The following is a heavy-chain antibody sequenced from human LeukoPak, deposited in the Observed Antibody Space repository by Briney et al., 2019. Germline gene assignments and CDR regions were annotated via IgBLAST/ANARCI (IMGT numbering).Heavy chain of an antibody. D-gene: IGHD6-13*01. V-gene: IGHV3-23*01. Sequence: PGGSLRLSCAASGFTFSSYAMSWVRQAPGKGLEWVSAISGSGGSTYYADSVKGRFTISRDNSKNTLYLQMNSLRAEDTAVYYCAKGGRSSSWYLDYFDYWGQGTLVTVSS. CDR1: GFTFSSYA. CDR3: AKGGRSSSWYLDYFDY. CDR2: ISGSGGST. J-gene: IGHJ4*02.